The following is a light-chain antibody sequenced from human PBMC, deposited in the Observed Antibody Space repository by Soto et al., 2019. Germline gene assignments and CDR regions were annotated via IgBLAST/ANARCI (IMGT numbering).Light chain of an antibody. V-gene: IGKV3-20*01. CDR3: HQYGSSPGT. CDR1: QRVTSNY. J-gene: IGKJ1*01. Sequence: ETVLTQSPGTLSLSPGERATLSCRASQRVTSNYLAWYQQKPGQAPRLLIFGASIRDTGIPDRFSGSGSGTDFTPNISRLEPEDFAVYYCHQYGSSPGTCGQGTKVDIK. CDR2: GAS.